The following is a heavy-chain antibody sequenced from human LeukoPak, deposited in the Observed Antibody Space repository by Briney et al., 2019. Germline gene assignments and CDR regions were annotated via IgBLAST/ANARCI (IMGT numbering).Heavy chain of an antibody. D-gene: IGHD3-16*01. V-gene: IGHV2-5*01. CDR3: THVAPNGYAHLRH. CDR1: GFSLSTSGVG. CDR2: INRNDDK. Sequence: SGPTLLNHTQTLTLTCSFSGFSLSTSGVGVDWIRQPPAKALSWIALINRNDDKRYRPSMKSRLTITKDTYKNQVVLTMTNMDPVDTATYYCTHVAPNGYAHLRHWGRGTLVTVSS. J-gene: IGHJ4*02.